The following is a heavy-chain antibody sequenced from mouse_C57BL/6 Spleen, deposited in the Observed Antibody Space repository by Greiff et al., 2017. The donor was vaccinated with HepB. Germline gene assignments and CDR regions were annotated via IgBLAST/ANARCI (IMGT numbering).Heavy chain of an antibody. CDR3: TLNRDY. CDR2: IDPENGDT. D-gene: IGHD2-2*01. Sequence: EVKLVESGAELVRPGASVKLSCTASGFNIKDDYMHWVKQRPEQGLEWIGWIDPENGDTEYASKFQGKATITADTSSNTAYLQLSSLTSEDTAVYYCTLNRDYWGQGTTLTVSS. CDR1: GFNIKDDY. V-gene: IGHV14-4*01. J-gene: IGHJ2*01.